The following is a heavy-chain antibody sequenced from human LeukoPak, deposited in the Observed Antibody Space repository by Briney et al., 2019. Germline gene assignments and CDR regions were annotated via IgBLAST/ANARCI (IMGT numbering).Heavy chain of an antibody. V-gene: IGHV3-21*01. J-gene: IGHJ6*02. D-gene: IGHD5-18*01. CDR1: GFTFSSYS. CDR2: ISSSSSYI. Sequence: GGSLRLSCAASGFTFSSYSMNWVRQAPGKGLEWVSSISSSSSYIYYADSVKGRFTISRDNAKNSLYLQMNSLRAGDTAVYYCARDSDTAMVTYYYGMDVWGQGTTVTVSS. CDR3: ARDSDTAMVTYYYGMDV.